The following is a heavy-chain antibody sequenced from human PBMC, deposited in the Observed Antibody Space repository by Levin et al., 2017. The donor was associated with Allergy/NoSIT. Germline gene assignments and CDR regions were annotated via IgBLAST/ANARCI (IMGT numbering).Heavy chain of an antibody. CDR1: GDIFTNYG. CDR2: ISAYNGNT. D-gene: IGHD4-17*01. V-gene: IGHV1-18*01. CDR3: ARESLADYGLDYYYGMDV. J-gene: IGHJ6*02. Sequence: GESLKISCKASGDIFTNYGITWVRQAPGQGLEWMGWISAYNGNTRFTQKFQCRLTMTRDTSTSTAYMQLRGLRSDDTAVYYCARESLADYGLDYYYGMDVWGQGTTVTVSS.